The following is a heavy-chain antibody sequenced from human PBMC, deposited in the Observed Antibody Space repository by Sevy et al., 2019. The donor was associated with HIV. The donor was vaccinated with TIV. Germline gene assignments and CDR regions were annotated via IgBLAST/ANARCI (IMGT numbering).Heavy chain of an antibody. D-gene: IGHD2-2*02. Sequence: GGSLRLSCAASGFTFSSYAMHWVRQAPGKGLEWVAVISYDGSNKYYADSVKGRFTISRDNSKNTLYLQMNSLRAEDTAVYYWAREGGYCSSTSCYTAFGYWGQGTLVTVSS. V-gene: IGHV3-30*04. J-gene: IGHJ4*02. CDR3: AREGGYCSSTSCYTAFGY. CDR1: GFTFSSYA. CDR2: ISYDGSNK.